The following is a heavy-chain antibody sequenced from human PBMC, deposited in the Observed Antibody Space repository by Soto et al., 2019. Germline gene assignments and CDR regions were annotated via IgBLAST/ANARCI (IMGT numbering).Heavy chain of an antibody. CDR1: GGSISSYY. Sequence: QVQLQESGPGLVKPSETLSLTCTVSGGSISSYYWSWIRQPPGKGLEWIGYIYYSGSTNYNPSLKSRVTISVDTSKNQFSLKLSSVTAADTAVYYCAKRSARGGEGSSPVSWFDPWGQGTLVTVSS. J-gene: IGHJ5*02. CDR2: IYYSGST. CDR3: AKRSARGGEGSSPVSWFDP. V-gene: IGHV4-59*08. D-gene: IGHD6-6*01.